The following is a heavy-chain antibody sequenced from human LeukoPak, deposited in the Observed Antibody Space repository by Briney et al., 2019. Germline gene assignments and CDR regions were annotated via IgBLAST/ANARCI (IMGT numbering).Heavy chain of an antibody. Sequence: PGGSLRLSCAASGFTVSSNYVGWVRQAPGKGLEWVSVIYRDGSTHYADSVKGRFTISRDNSKNTLYLQMNNLRVEDTAVYYCARVMTAITNWFDPWGQGTLVTVSS. CDR1: GFTVSSNY. CDR3: ARVMTAITNWFDP. J-gene: IGHJ5*02. CDR2: IYRDGST. D-gene: IGHD2-21*02. V-gene: IGHV3-66*01.